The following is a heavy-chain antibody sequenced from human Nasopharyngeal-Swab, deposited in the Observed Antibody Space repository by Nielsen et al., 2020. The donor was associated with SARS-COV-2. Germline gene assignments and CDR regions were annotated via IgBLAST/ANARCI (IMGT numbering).Heavy chain of an antibody. CDR2: VIPIPNTS. Sequence: SVKVSCKASGGTFSNYGISWVRQAPGQGLEGVGRVIPIPNTSNYALKFQGRVSVTAEKSTNTAYMELSSLRSEDTAVYYCATINYFHHRSFSFEYWGQGSLVTVSS. J-gene: IGHJ4*02. V-gene: IGHV1-69*04. CDR1: GGTFSNYG. D-gene: IGHD3-10*01. CDR3: ATINYFHHRSFSFEY.